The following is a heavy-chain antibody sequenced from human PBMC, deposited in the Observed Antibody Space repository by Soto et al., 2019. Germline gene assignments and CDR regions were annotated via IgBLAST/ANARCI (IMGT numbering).Heavy chain of an antibody. CDR1: GFTFSAYE. CDR3: ARSPCLECN. J-gene: IGHJ4*02. V-gene: IGHV3-48*03. CDR2: ISSSGNTI. D-gene: IGHD3-3*02. Sequence: EVQLLESGGGLVQPGASLRRSCAASGFTFSAYEMNWVRQAPGKGLEWVSYISSSGNTIYYADSVKGRFTISRDNDKTSLFLQMNSLRVEDTAFYDCARSPCLECNWAQGTLVTVSS.